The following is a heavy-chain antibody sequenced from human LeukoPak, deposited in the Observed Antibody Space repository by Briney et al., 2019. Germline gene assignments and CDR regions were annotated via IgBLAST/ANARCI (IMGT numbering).Heavy chain of an antibody. J-gene: IGHJ4*02. D-gene: IGHD5-18*01. CDR2: INPNSGDT. V-gene: IGHV1-2*02. CDR3: ARDLVDTAMWEFDY. Sequence: ASVKVSCKASGYTFIGYIMHWVRQAPGQGLECMGWINPNSGDTKYTQKFQGRVTLTRDTSISTAYMELNRLRSDDTAVYYCARDLVDTAMWEFDYWGQGTLVTVSS. CDR1: GYTFIGYI.